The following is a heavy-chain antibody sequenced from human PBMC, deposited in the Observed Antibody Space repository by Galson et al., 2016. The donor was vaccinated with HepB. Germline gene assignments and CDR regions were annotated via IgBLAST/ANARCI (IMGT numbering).Heavy chain of an antibody. J-gene: IGHJ4*01. CDR2: MFYSGST. Sequence: SETLSPTCTVSGDSISGSTYYWGWIRQTPGKGPEWIGSMFYSGSTYYNPSLKSRVTISVDTSESRFSLNLNTVTAADTGVYYCARGTHYGDFSDYWGHGTLVTVSS. D-gene: IGHD4-17*01. V-gene: IGHV4-39*01. CDR1: GDSISGSTYY. CDR3: ARGTHYGDFSDY.